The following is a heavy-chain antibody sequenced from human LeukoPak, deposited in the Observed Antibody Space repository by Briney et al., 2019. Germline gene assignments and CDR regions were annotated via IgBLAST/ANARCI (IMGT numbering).Heavy chain of an antibody. D-gene: IGHD6-19*01. CDR1: GFTFSSYD. J-gene: IGHJ5*02. CDR3: ARVAGWHWFDP. V-gene: IGHV3-23*01. Sequence: GGALRLSCAASGFTFSSYDMTWVRQAPGRGLEWVSSIRPSGDNTYYGDSVKGRFTISRDNSKNTVYLQMNNMRVDDTAVYHCARVAGWHWFDPWGQGTLVTVSS. CDR2: IRPSGDNT.